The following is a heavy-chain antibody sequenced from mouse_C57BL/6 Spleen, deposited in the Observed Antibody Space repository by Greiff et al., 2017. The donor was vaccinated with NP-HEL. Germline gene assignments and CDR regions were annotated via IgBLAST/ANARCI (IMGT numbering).Heavy chain of an antibody. Sequence: VQLQQSGPELVKPGASVKISCKASGYTFTDYYMNWVKQSHGKSLEWIGDINPNNGGTSYNQKFKGKATLTVDKSSSTAYMELRSLTSEDAAVYYCARDYGEVDYWGQGTTLTVSS. J-gene: IGHJ2*01. V-gene: IGHV1-26*01. CDR3: ARDYGEVDY. D-gene: IGHD1-1*01. CDR2: INPNNGGT. CDR1: GYTFTDYY.